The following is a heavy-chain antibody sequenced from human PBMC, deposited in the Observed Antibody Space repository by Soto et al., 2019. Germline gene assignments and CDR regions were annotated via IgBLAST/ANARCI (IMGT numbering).Heavy chain of an antibody. CDR1: GFTFSSNA. CDR3: AKDSTGTMRYYFDY. CDR2: ISGSGGST. V-gene: IGHV3-23*01. J-gene: IGHJ4*02. D-gene: IGHD1-1*01. Sequence: LRLSCAASGFTFSSNAMSWVRQAPGKGLEWVSAISGSGGSTYYADSVKGRLTISRDNSKNTLYLQMNSLRAEDTAVYYCAKDSTGTMRYYFDYWGQGTLVTVSS.